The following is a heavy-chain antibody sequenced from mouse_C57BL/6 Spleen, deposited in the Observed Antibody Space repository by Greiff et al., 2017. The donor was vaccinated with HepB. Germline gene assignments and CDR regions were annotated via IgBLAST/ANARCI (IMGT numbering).Heavy chain of an antibody. J-gene: IGHJ1*03. V-gene: IGHV1-81*01. D-gene: IGHD1-1*01. Sequence: VQLQQSGAELARPGASVKLSCKASGYTFTSYGISWVKQRTGQGLEWIGEIYPRSGNTYYNEKFKGKATLTADKSSSTAYMELRSLTSEDSAVYFCARRGDGSSYWYFDVWGTGTMVTVSS. CDR1: GYTFTSYG. CDR2: IYPRSGNT. CDR3: ARRGDGSSYWYFDV.